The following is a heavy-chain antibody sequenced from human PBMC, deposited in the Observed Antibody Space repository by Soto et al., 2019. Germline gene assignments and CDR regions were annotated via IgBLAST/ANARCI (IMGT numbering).Heavy chain of an antibody. J-gene: IGHJ4*02. Sequence: VNVSCKXSGDTFSSYAISWVRQAPGQGLEWMGGIIPILGTPSYAQKFQGRVTIAADKSTSTAYMELSSLRSEDTAVYYCARERSRYDRSGYYRPDYWGQGTLVTVS. V-gene: IGHV1-69*06. D-gene: IGHD3-22*01. CDR2: IIPILGTP. CDR3: ARERSRYDRSGYYRPDY. CDR1: GDTFSSYA.